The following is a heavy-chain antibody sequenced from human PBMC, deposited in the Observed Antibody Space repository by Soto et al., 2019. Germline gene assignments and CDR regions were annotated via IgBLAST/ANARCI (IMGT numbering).Heavy chain of an antibody. D-gene: IGHD2-2*02. CDR1: GYTFTSYA. CDR3: ARSALGYCSSTSCHIDWFDP. CDR2: INAGSGNT. V-gene: IGHV1-3*01. J-gene: IGHJ5*02. Sequence: ASVKVSCKASGYTFTSYAMHWVRQAPGQRLEWMGWINAGSGNTKYSQKFQGRVTITRDTSASTAYMELSSLRSEDTAVYYCARSALGYCSSTSCHIDWFDPWGQGTLVIVSS.